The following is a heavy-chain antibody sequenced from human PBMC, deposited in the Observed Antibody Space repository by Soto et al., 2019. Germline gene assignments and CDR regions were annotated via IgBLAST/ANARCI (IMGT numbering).Heavy chain of an antibody. V-gene: IGHV3-48*01. CDR2: ISSSSSTI. J-gene: IGHJ3*02. D-gene: IGHD2-2*01. CDR3: ARDEGYCSSTSCLVGAFDI. CDR1: GFTFSSYS. Sequence: GGSLRLSCAASGFTFSSYSMNWVRQAPGKGLEWVSYISSSSSTIYYADSVKGRFTISRDNAKNSLYLQMNSLRAEDTAVYYCARDEGYCSSTSCLVGAFDIWGQGTMVTVSS.